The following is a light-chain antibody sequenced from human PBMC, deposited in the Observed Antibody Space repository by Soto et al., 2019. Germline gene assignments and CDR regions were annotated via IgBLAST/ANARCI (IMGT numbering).Light chain of an antibody. Sequence: EIVLTQSPGTLSLSPGERATLSCRASQSVSSSYLAWYQQKPGQAPRLLIYGASSRATGIPDRFSGSGSGTDFTLTISRLEPEDFAVYYCQQYGSSPRTFGRGTKVEIE. V-gene: IGKV3-20*01. CDR2: GAS. CDR1: QSVSSSY. J-gene: IGKJ1*01. CDR3: QQYGSSPRT.